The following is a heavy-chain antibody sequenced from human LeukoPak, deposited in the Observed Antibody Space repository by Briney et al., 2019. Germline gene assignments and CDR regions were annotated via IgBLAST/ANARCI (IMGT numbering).Heavy chain of an antibody. CDR1: GFNFGDRG. J-gene: IGHJ4*02. CDR2: IRSKMYGETA. V-gene: IGHV3-49*03. D-gene: IGHD5-12*01. Sequence: GGSLRLSCIASGFNFGDRGMSWFRQAPGKGLEWVSFIRSKMYGETADYAASVKGRFTISRDDSNSITYLQMNSLKTEDTAVYHCVRDGREYSAAYFDSWGLGTLVTVSS. CDR3: VRDGREYSAAYFDS.